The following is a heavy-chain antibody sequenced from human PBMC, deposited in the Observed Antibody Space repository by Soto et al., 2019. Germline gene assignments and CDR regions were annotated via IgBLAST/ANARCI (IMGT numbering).Heavy chain of an antibody. Sequence: GGSLRLSCAASGFTFSSYAMSWVRQAPGKGLEWVSGISGSGDSTYYADSVKGRFTISRDNSKKTLYLQMNSLRDEDTAVYYCARDTYYDFWSGSSFDYWGQGTLVTVSS. D-gene: IGHD3-3*01. V-gene: IGHV3-23*01. CDR3: ARDTYYDFWSGSSFDY. CDR1: GFTFSSYA. CDR2: ISGSGDST. J-gene: IGHJ4*02.